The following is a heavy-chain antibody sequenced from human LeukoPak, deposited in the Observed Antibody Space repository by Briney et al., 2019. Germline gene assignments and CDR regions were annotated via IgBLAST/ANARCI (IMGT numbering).Heavy chain of an antibody. D-gene: IGHD4-17*01. V-gene: IGHV3-21*01. CDR2: ISSSSSYI. Sequence: PGGSLRLSCAASGFTFNNYAMSWVRQAPGKGLEWVLSISSSSSYIYYADSVKGRFTISRDNAKNSLYLQMNSLRAEDTAVYYCARGSDTSTVYYYYGMDVWGQGTTVTVSS. J-gene: IGHJ6*02. CDR3: ARGSDTSTVYYYYGMDV. CDR1: GFTFNNYA.